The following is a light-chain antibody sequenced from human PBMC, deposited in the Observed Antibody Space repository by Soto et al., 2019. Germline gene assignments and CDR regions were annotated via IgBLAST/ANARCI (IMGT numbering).Light chain of an antibody. CDR3: LFFYGHGVL. Sequence: QAVVTQEPSLTVSPGGTVTLTCASSTGAVTSGYYPNWFQQRPGQPPRALIYSTTYKHSWTPARFSGALLGGKAALTLSGAQPEDEADYYCLFFYGHGVLFGGGTKLTVL. J-gene: IGLJ2*01. CDR1: TGAVTSGYY. V-gene: IGLV7-43*01. CDR2: STT.